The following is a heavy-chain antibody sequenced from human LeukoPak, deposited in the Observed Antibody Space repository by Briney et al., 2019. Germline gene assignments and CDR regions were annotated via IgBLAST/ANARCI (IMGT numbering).Heavy chain of an antibody. CDR2: IYYSGST. CDR3: ARGLWFGEISLGY. J-gene: IGHJ4*02. D-gene: IGHD3-10*01. CDR1: GGSISSYY. V-gene: IGHV4-59*01. Sequence: PSETLSLTCTVSGGSISSYYWSWIRQPPGKGLEWIGYIYYSGSTNYNPSLKSRVTISVDTSKNQFSLKLSSVTAADTAVYYCARGLWFGEISLGYWGQGTLVTVSS.